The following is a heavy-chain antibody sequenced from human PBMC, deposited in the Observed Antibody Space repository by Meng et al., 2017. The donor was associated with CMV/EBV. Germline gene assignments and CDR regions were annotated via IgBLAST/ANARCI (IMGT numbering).Heavy chain of an antibody. V-gene: IGHV3-7*02. J-gene: IGHJ4*02. Sequence: YLVESGGGLVQPGGSLRLSCAASGLPISNYWMSWVRQAPGKGLEGVANIKNDGSERYYVDSVKGRFSISRDNADNSLYLQMNNLRAEDTAVYYCRLGHYSQDWGQGTLVTVSS. CDR3: RLGHYSQD. CDR1: GLPISNYW. CDR2: IKNDGSER. D-gene: IGHD4-17*01.